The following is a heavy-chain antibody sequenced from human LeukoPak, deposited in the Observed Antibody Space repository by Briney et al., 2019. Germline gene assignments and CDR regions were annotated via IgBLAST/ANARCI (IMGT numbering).Heavy chain of an antibody. CDR1: GYSFSKYW. CDR3: ARHPPSYFDSSGFPFGY. D-gene: IGHD3-22*01. V-gene: IGHV5-51*01. Sequence: GESLKISCKGSGYSFSKYWITWVRQTPGKGLEWMGIIYPGDSDTRYSPSFQGQVTISVDKSISTAYLQWSSLKASDTAMYYCARHPPSYFDSSGFPFGYWGQGTLVTVSS. J-gene: IGHJ4*02. CDR2: IYPGDSDT.